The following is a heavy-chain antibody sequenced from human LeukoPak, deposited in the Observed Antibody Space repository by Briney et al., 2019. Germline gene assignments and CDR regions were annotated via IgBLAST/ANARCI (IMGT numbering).Heavy chain of an antibody. CDR1: GYTFTSYY. D-gene: IGHD2-15*01. CDR3: ASLCSGGSCYLDY. V-gene: IGHV1-46*01. J-gene: IGHJ4*02. CDR2: INPSGGST. Sequence: ASVNVSCQASGYTFTSYYMHWVRPAPCQGVAWMGMINPSGGSTSYAQKFQGRVTMTRDTSTSTVYMELSSLRSEDTAVYYCASLCSGGSCYLDYWGQGTLVTVSS.